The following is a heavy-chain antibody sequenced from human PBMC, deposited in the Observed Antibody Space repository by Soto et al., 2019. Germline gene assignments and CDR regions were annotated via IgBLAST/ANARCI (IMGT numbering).Heavy chain of an antibody. CDR2: IWYDGSHK. J-gene: IGHJ3*02. CDR1: GFTFSSYR. Sequence: QVQLVESGGAVVQPGTSLRLSCTASGFTFSSYRMHWVRQAPGKGLEWVAIIWYDGSHKFYVDSVKGRFAVSRDNSKNTVYLQMNSLTGEGTAVYYCARARYSGDDPDALEIWGRGTLVTISS. D-gene: IGHD5-12*01. CDR3: ARARYSGDDPDALEI. V-gene: IGHV3-33*01.